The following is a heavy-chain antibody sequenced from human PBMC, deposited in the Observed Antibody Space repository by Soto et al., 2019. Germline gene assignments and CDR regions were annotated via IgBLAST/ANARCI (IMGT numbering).Heavy chain of an antibody. D-gene: IGHD6-19*01. J-gene: IGHJ4*02. CDR2: INPSGGGT. V-gene: IGHV1-46*01. Sequence: GASVKVTWKTAVFAITVDCMHWRRQAPGQRHEWMGIINPSGGGTSYAQKFQGRVTMTRDTSTSTAYKEMSSLRYEDTAMYYCATYYCAREGSSGWPFDYWGQGTLVTVSS. CDR1: VFAITVDC. CDR3: ATYYCAREGSSGWPFDY.